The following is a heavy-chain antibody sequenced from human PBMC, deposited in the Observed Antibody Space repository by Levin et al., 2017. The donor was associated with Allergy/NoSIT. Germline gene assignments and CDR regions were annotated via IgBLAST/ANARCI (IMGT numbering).Heavy chain of an antibody. CDR1: GFTFGDYA. Sequence: SLKISCTGSGFTFGDYAMHWVRQAPGKGLEWVSSISWNSGTTDYVDSVKGRFTISRDNVKNSLFLQMNSLSVEDTAFYYCAKAHYYPYYIEYWGQGTRVDVSS. J-gene: IGHJ4*02. D-gene: IGHD3-22*01. CDR3: AKAHYYPYYIEY. V-gene: IGHV3-9*01. CDR2: ISWNSGTT.